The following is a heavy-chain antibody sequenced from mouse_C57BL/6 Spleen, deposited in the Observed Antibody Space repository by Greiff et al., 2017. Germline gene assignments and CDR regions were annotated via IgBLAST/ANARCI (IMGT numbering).Heavy chain of an antibody. D-gene: IGHD1-1*01. CDR1: GFTFTDYY. V-gene: IGHV7-3*01. CDR2: IRNKANGYTT. CDR3: ARYRAVVATFDY. J-gene: IGHJ2*01. Sequence: EVHLVESGGGLVQPGGSLSLSCAASGFTFTDYYMSWVRQPPGKALEWLGFIRNKANGYTTEYSASVKGLFTISRDNSQSILYLQMNALRAEDSATYYCARYRAVVATFDYWGQGTTLTFSS.